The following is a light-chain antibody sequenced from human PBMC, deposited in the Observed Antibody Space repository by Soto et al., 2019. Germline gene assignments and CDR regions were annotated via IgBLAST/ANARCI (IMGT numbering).Light chain of an antibody. Sequence: IVLTQSPGIMPLSPGARATLSCQASQTVAYTSLAWYQQRHRQAPGLLIYGTSPRATGTPDRFIGSGSGTAFTLTISRLEPEDFAVYYFQQYVTTPRTFGQGTKVE. J-gene: IGKJ1*01. CDR2: GTS. V-gene: IGKV3-20*01. CDR1: QTVAYTS. CDR3: QQYVTTPRT.